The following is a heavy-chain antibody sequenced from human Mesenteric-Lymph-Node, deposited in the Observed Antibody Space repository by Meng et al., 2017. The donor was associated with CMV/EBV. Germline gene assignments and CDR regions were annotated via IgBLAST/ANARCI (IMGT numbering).Heavy chain of an antibody. D-gene: IGHD4-11*01. CDR2: MNPNSGNT. V-gene: IGHV1-8*01. J-gene: IGHJ4*02. Sequence: ASVKVSCKASGYTFSSYGISWVRQATGQGLEWMGWMNPNSGNTGYAQKFQGRVTITRNTSISTAYMELSSLRSEDTAVYYCARVIPRDYSNHPFDYWGQGTLVTVSS. CDR3: ARVIPRDYSNHPFDY. CDR1: GYTFSSYG.